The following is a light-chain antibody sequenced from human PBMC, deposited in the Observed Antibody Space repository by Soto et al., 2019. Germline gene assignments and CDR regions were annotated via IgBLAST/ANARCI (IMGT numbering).Light chain of an antibody. CDR3: HQYGSSPRT. CDR2: GVS. Sequence: EIVLTQSPGTLSLSPGERATLSCRASQSVSSSYLAWYQQKPGQAPRLLVFGVSTRATGIPDRFSGSGSGTDFTLTISRLEPEDFALYYCHQYGSSPRTFGQGTKVEVK. V-gene: IGKV3-20*01. J-gene: IGKJ1*01. CDR1: QSVSSSY.